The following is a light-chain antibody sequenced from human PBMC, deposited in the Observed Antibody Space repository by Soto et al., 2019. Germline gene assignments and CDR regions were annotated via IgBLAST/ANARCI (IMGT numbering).Light chain of an antibody. J-gene: IGLJ2*01. V-gene: IGLV2-23*03. Sequence: QSVLTQPASVSGSPGQSITISCTGTSSDVGSYNLVSWYQQHPGKAPKLMIYEGSKRPSGVSNRFSGSKSGNTASLTISGLQAEDEADYYSCSYAGRSTFNVVFGGGTKLTVL. CDR3: CSYAGRSTFNVV. CDR2: EGS. CDR1: SSDVGSYNL.